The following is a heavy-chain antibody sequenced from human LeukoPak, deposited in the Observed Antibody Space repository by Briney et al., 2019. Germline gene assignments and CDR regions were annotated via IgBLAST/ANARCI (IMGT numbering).Heavy chain of an antibody. CDR3: ARDLGVWFGERRYNWFDP. J-gene: IGHJ5*02. Sequence: SETLSLTCTVSGGSVSRSPYYWGWIRQPPGKGLEWIGNIYYSGSTNYNPSLKSRVTISVDTSKNQFSLKLSSVTAADTAVYYCARDLGVWFGERRYNWFDPWGQGTLVTVSS. CDR1: GGSVSRSPYY. V-gene: IGHV4-39*07. D-gene: IGHD3-10*01. CDR2: IYYSGST.